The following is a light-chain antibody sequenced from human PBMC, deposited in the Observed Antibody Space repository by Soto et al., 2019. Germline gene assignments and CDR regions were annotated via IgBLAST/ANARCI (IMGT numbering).Light chain of an antibody. CDR3: QQYGDSVYT. J-gene: IGKJ2*01. CDR2: GAS. CDR1: QIIYNNY. V-gene: IGKV3-20*01. Sequence: EIALTQSPGTLSLSPGERATLSCRASQIIYNNYLAWYQQKPGQAPRLLIYGASSRAMGAPDRFSGSGSGTDFTLTISRLEPEDFVVYYCQQYGDSVYTFGQGTNLEIK.